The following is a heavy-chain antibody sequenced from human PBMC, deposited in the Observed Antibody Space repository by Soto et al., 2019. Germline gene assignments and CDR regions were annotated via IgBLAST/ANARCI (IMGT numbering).Heavy chain of an antibody. D-gene: IGHD6-13*01. CDR2: IIPIFGTA. CDR3: AGGIAAAGYYYYGMDV. CDR1: GGTFSSYA. V-gene: IGHV1-69*13. J-gene: IGHJ6*02. Sequence: SVKVSCKASGGTFSSYAISWVRQAPGQGLEWMGGIIPIFGTANYAQKFQGRVTITADESTNTAYMELSSLRSEDTAVYYCAGGIAAAGYYYYGMDVWGQGTTVTVSS.